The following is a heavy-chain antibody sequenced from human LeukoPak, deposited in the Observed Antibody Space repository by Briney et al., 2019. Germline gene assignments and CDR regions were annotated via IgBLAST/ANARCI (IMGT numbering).Heavy chain of an antibody. V-gene: IGHV3-23*01. Sequence: GGSLRLSCAASGFTFSSYAMSWVRQAPGKGLEWVSAISGSGGSTYYADSVKGRFTISRDNSKNTLYLQMNSLRAGDTAVYYCAKVGYSSSSHYYYYMDVWGKGTTVTVSS. J-gene: IGHJ6*03. CDR3: AKVGYSSSSHYYYYMDV. CDR1: GFTFSSYA. D-gene: IGHD6-6*01. CDR2: ISGSGGST.